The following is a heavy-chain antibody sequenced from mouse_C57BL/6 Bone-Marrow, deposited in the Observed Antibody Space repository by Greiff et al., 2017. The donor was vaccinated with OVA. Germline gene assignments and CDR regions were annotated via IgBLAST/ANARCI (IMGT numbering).Heavy chain of an antibody. CDR3: ASGAVPSPYWYFDV. Sequence: EVQLQQSGPELVKPGASVKISCKASGYTFTDYYMNWVKQSHGKSLEWIGDINPNNGGTSYNQKFKGKATLTVDKSSSTAYMELRSLTSEDSAVYYCASGAVPSPYWYFDVWGTGTTVTVSS. CDR1: GYTFTDYY. CDR2: INPNNGGT. J-gene: IGHJ1*03. V-gene: IGHV1-26*01. D-gene: IGHD1-1*01.